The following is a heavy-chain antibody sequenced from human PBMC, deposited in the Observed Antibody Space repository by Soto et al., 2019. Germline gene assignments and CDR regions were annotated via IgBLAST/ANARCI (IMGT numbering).Heavy chain of an antibody. J-gene: IGHJ5*02. V-gene: IGHV4-34*01. Sequence: QVQLQQWGAGLLKPSETLSLSCVVYGGSVSGYCWSWIRQPPGKGLEWIGEINHRGSTNCNPSLKSRITMSMDASNNRFSLNLNSVTAADMAVYYCAKRGRYFDWARPVGYWFDPWGQGTLVTVSS. D-gene: IGHD3-9*01. CDR3: AKRGRYFDWARPVGYWFDP. CDR2: INHRGST. CDR1: GGSVSGYC.